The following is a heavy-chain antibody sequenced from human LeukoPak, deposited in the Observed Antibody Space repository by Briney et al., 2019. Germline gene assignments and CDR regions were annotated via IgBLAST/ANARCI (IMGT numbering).Heavy chain of an antibody. V-gene: IGHV4-39*01. J-gene: IGHJ4*02. D-gene: IGHD3-3*01. CDR1: GGSVSSSSHY. Sequence: SETLSLTCTVSGGSVSSSSHYWGWIRQPPGKGLEWMGSIFYSGRTFYNPSLKSRLTMSVDTFKNQFSLKLRSVTAADTAVYYCATMAIFGVVILHFDDWGQGSLVTVSS. CDR2: IFYSGRT. CDR3: ATMAIFGVVILHFDD.